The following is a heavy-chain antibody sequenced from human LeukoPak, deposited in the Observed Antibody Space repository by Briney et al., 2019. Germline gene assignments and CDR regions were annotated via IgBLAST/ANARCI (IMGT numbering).Heavy chain of an antibody. D-gene: IGHD6-13*01. CDR3: ATTTGYSSSWLDY. Sequence: ASVKVSCKVSGYTLTELSMHWVRQAPGKGLEWMGGFDPEDGETIYAQKFQGRVTMTEDTSTDTAYMELSSLRSEYTAVYYCATTTGYSSSWLDYWGQGTLVTVSS. J-gene: IGHJ4*02. CDR2: FDPEDGET. V-gene: IGHV1-24*01. CDR1: GYTLTELS.